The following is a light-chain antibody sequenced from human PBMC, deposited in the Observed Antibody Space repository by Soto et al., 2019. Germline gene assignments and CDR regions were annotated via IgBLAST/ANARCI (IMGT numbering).Light chain of an antibody. CDR2: EVS. Sequence: QSALTQPASVSGSPGQSITISCTGTSSDVGGYNYVSWYQQHPGKAPKLMIYEVSNRPSGVSNRFSGSKSGNTASLTISGLQAEDEADYYCSSYTISSTLLSFGTGTKLTVL. V-gene: IGLV2-14*01. CDR1: SSDVGGYNY. J-gene: IGLJ1*01. CDR3: SSYTISSTLLS.